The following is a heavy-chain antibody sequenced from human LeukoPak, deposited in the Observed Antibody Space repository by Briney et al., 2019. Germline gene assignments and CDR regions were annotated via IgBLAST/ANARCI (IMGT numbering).Heavy chain of an antibody. CDR2: IKSNSDGGTT. Sequence: GGSLRLSCAASGFTFTNAWMNWVRQAPGKGLEWVGRIKSNSDGGTTDYAAPVKGRFTISRDDSKHTVYLQMDSLKIEDTAVYYCSTPLHWGQGALVTVSS. J-gene: IGHJ4*02. V-gene: IGHV3-15*07. CDR1: GFTFTNAW. CDR3: STPLH.